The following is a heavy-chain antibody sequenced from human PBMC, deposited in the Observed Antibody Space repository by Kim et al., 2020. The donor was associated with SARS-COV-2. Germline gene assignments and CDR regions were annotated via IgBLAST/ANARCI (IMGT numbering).Heavy chain of an antibody. D-gene: IGHD2-15*01. CDR2: IKSKTAGGTT. J-gene: IGHJ6*02. V-gene: IGHV3-15*01. CDR3: TTEYCSGGSCYGAGRDYSYGMDV. Sequence: GGSLRLSCAASGFTFSNAWMSWVRQAPGKGLEWVGRIKSKTAGGTTDYAAPVKGRFTISRDDAKNTLYLQRNSLKTEDTAVYYCTTEYCSGGSCYGAGRDYSYGMDVWGQGTTVTVSS. CDR1: GFTFSNAW.